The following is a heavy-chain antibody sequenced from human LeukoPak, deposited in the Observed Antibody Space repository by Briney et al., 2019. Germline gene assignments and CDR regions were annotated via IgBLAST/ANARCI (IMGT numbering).Heavy chain of an antibody. CDR3: ARNLMGLVGPLEY. CDR1: GGSISSSNW. CDR2: IYHTGST. Sequence: PSETLSLTCAVSGGSISSSNWWSWVRPPPGKGLEWIGEIYHTGSTNYNPSLKSRVTISVDKSKNQFSLKLSSVTAADTAVYYCARNLMGLVGPLEYGGQGTLVTVSS. V-gene: IGHV4-4*02. D-gene: IGHD3/OR15-3a*01. J-gene: IGHJ4*02.